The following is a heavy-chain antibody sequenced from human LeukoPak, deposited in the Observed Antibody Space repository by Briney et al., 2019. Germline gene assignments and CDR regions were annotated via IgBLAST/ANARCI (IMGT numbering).Heavy chain of an antibody. D-gene: IGHD3-22*01. CDR1: GFTFDDYA. J-gene: IGHJ3*02. V-gene: IGHV3-9*01. CDR2: ISWNSGSI. Sequence: GGSLRHSCAASGFTFDDYAMHWVRQAPGKGLEWVSGISWNSGSIGYADSVKGRFTISRDNAKNSLYLQMNSLRAEDTALYYCAKADSSGPGSAFDIWGQGTMVTVSS. CDR3: AKADSSGPGSAFDI.